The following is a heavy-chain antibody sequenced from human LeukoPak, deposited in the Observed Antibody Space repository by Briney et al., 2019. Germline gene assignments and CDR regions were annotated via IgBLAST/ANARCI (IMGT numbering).Heavy chain of an antibody. D-gene: IGHD4-11*01. CDR3: ARAKGNSNYPYYYMDV. J-gene: IGHJ6*03. CDR2: IYYSGST. V-gene: IGHV4-30-4*08. Sequence: SQTLSLTCTVSGGSISSGDYYWSWIRQPPGKGLEWIGYIYYSGSTYYNPSLKSRVTISVDTSKNQFSLKLSSVTAADTALYYCARAKGNSNYPYYYMDVWGKGTTVTVSS. CDR1: GGSISSGDYY.